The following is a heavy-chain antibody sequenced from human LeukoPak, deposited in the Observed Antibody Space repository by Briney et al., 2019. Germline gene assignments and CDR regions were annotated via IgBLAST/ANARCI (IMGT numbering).Heavy chain of an antibody. Sequence: ASVKVSCKASGGTFSSYAISWVRQAPGQGLEWMGIINPSGGSTSYAQKFQGRVTMTRDTSTSTVYMELSSLRSEDTAVYYCARDGIVGALDYWGQGTLVTVSS. CDR1: GGTFSSYA. J-gene: IGHJ4*02. CDR3: ARDGIVGALDY. V-gene: IGHV1-46*01. CDR2: INPSGGST. D-gene: IGHD1-26*01.